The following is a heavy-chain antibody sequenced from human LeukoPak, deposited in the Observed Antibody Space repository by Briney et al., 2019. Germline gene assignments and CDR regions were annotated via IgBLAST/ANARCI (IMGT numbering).Heavy chain of an antibody. V-gene: IGHV3-7*01. CDR2: INQDGSDK. Sequence: PGGSLRLSCAASGFTFSSYWMNWVRQAPGKGLEWVANINQDGSDKYYVDSVKGRFTISRDNAKNSLYLQMNSLRAEDTAVYYCARPIRHSGSYDTGDYWGQGTLVTVSS. J-gene: IGHJ4*02. CDR3: ARPIRHSGSYDTGDY. D-gene: IGHD3-10*01. CDR1: GFTFSSYW.